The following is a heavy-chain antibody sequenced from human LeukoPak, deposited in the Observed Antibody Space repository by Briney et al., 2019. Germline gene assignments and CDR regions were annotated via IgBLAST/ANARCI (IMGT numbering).Heavy chain of an antibody. J-gene: IGHJ3*02. D-gene: IGHD3-9*01. CDR1: GFTVGSNY. V-gene: IGHV3-53*01. CDR2: MYSGGST. CDR3: ARQYYDILTGLNAFDI. Sequence: GGSLRLSCAASGFTVGSNYMSWVRQAPGRGLEWVSVMYSGGSTYYADSVKGRFTISRDNSKNTLYLQMNSLRAEDTAVYYCARQYYDILTGLNAFDIWGQGTMVTVSS.